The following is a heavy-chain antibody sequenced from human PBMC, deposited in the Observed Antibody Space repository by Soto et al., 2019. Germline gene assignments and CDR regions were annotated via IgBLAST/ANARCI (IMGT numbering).Heavy chain of an antibody. J-gene: IGHJ4*02. V-gene: IGHV4-59*01. CDR3: ARAIFSGWELPHYFDY. Sequence: SETLSLTCTVSGGSISSYYWSWIRQPPGKGLEWIGYIYYSGSTNYNPSLKSRVTISVDTSKNQFSLKLSSVTAADTAVYYCARAIFSGWELPHYFDYWGQGTLVTVSS. D-gene: IGHD1-26*01. CDR1: GGSISSYY. CDR2: IYYSGST.